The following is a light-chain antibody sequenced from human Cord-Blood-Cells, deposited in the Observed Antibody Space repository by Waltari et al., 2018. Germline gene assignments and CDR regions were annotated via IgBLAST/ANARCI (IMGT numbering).Light chain of an antibody. CDR1: SSDVGGYNY. J-gene: IGLJ2*01. CDR3: CSYAGSYTWV. CDR2: VVS. V-gene: IGLV2-11*01. Sequence: QSALTQPRSVSGSPGQSVTISCTGTSSDVGGYNYVSWYQQHPGQAPKLMIYVVSKRPPGVPDVFSGAKSGNTASLTIAGLQAGDEADYYCCSYAGSYTWVFGGGTKLTVL.